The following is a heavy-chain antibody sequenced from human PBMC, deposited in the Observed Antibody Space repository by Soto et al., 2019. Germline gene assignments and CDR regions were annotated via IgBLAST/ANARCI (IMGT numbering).Heavy chain of an antibody. CDR1: GGSISSYY. J-gene: IGHJ4*02. Sequence: PSETLSLTCTVSGGSISSYYWSWTRQPPGKGLEWIGYIYYSGSTNYNPSLKSRVTISVDTSKNQFSLKLSSVTAADTAVYYCARSGTMVRGVIIPLFDYWGQGTLVTVSS. D-gene: IGHD3-10*01. V-gene: IGHV4-59*01. CDR2: IYYSGST. CDR3: ARSGTMVRGVIIPLFDY.